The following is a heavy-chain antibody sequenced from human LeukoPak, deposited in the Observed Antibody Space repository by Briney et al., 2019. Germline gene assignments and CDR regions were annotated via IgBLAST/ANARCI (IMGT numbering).Heavy chain of an antibody. Sequence: PGGSLRLSCAASGFTFSSFSMNWVRQAPGKGLEWVSYISSSSSIIYYADSVKGRFTISRDNSKNTLYLQMNSLRAEDTAVYYCAKGGKWDVTPFDYWGQGTLVTVSS. J-gene: IGHJ4*02. CDR3: AKGGKWDVTPFDY. V-gene: IGHV3-48*01. D-gene: IGHD1-26*01. CDR2: ISSSSSII. CDR1: GFTFSSFS.